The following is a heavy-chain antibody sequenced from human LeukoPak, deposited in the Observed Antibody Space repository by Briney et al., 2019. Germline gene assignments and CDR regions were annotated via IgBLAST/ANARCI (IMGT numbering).Heavy chain of an antibody. J-gene: IGHJ4*02. D-gene: IGHD6-19*01. V-gene: IGHV3-74*01. CDR3: ASRVQSGWSFDY. CDR1: GFTFSSYW. Sequence: PGGSLRLSCAASGFTFSSYWMHWVRQAPGKGLVWVPRISSDGTSTSYADSVKGRFTISRDNAENTLYLQMNSLRAEDTAVYYCASRVQSGWSFDYWGQGNLVTVSS. CDR2: ISSDGTST.